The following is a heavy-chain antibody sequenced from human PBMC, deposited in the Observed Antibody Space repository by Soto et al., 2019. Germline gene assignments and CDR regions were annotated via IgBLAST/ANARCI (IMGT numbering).Heavy chain of an antibody. CDR1: GFSFSSHL. J-gene: IGHJ5*01. CDR3: ARHSSGSYNWFDS. D-gene: IGHD6-19*01. Sequence: QVQLVESGGGVVQPGRSLRLSCAASGFSFSSHLMQWVRQAPGKGLEWVAGVSYDGDKTYFADSVKGRFTISRDNSKNTLWLQRSSLRSEDTAVYFCARHSSGSYNWFDSWGQGTLVTVSS. CDR2: VSYDGDKT. V-gene: IGHV3-30-3*01.